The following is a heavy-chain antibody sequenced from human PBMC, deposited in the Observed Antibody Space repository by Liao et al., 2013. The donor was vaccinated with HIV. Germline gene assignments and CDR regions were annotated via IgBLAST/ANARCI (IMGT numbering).Heavy chain of an antibody. Sequence: QVQLQQWGAGLLKPSETLSLTCAVYGGSLSGYYWGWIRQSPGKGLEWLGESNHTGSTNYNPSLKSRVTISLDTSKNQVSLTLNSAAAADTALYFCARGRGGWLRIGSYFDAWGQGTLVTVSS. J-gene: IGHJ4*02. CDR3: ARGRGGWLRIGSYFDA. CDR2: SNHTGST. V-gene: IGHV4-34*01. D-gene: IGHD5-12*01. CDR1: GGSLSGYY.